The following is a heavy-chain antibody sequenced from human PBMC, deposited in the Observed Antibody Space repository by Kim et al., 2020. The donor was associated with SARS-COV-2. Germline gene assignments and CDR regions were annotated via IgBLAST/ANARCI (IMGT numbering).Heavy chain of an antibody. CDR2: FYSGVGS. Sequence: GGSLILSCAASGFTVSDNYMSWVRQAPGKGLEWVSVFYSGVGSYYADSVTGSFTISRDTFKNTVFLEMNSLTAEDTAIYYCAGLTTVGDSRSDYWGQGTL. CDR1: GFTVSDNY. J-gene: IGHJ4*02. D-gene: IGHD3-10*01. CDR3: AGLTTVGDSRSDY. V-gene: IGHV3-66*01.